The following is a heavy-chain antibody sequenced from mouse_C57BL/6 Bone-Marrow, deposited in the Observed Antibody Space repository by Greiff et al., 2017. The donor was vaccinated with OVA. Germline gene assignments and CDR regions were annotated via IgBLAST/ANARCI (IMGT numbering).Heavy chain of an antibody. CDR3: ARSPITTVVYWYFDV. CDR2: INPGSGGT. Sequence: VQLVESGAELVRPGTSVKVSCKASGYAFTNYLIEWVKQRPGQGLEWIGVINPGSGGTNYNEKFKGKATLTADKSSSTAYMQLSSLTSEDSAVYFCARSPITTVVYWYFDVWGTGTTVTVSS. V-gene: IGHV1-54*01. D-gene: IGHD1-1*01. CDR1: GYAFTNYL. J-gene: IGHJ1*03.